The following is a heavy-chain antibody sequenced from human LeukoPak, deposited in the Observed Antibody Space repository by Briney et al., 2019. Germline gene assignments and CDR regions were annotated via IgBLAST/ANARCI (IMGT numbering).Heavy chain of an antibody. J-gene: IGHJ4*02. D-gene: IGHD7-27*01. CDR3: ARRLQPWGSFDY. CDR1: GFTVRSNY. CDR2: IYSDGNT. V-gene: IGHV3-66*01. Sequence: GGSLRLSCAASGFTVRSNYMSWVRQAPGKGLKWVSVIYSDGNTYYAAPVKGRFTISRDNSKNTVSLQMDCLRAEDTAIYYCARRLQPWGSFDYWGQGALVTVSS.